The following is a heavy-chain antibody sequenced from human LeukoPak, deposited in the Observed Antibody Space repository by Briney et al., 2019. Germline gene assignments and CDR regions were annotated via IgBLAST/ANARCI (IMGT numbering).Heavy chain of an antibody. J-gene: IGHJ4*02. CDR3: AMLPHDYYENSGYYRGSFDF. V-gene: IGHV1-2*02. CDR1: GYTFTGYY. Sequence: ASVKVSCKASGYTFTGYYMHWVRQAPGQGLEWMGWINPNSGGTNYAQKFQGRVTMTRDTSIITAYMGLSRLRSDDTAVYYCAMLPHDYYENSGYYRGSFDFWGQGTLVTVSS. CDR2: INPNSGGT. D-gene: IGHD3-22*01.